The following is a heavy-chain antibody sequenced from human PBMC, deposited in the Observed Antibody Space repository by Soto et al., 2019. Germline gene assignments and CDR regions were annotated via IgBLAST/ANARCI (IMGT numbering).Heavy chain of an antibody. Sequence: QTLSLTCXISVDSVSSDSDAWKWSGQSLSRGLDWLGRTYYRPKWFNNYALSVKSRSTINPDTSKNQFALQLNSVTPEDTAGYYCARGDQGFDYWGQGTLVTVSS. CDR2: TYYRPKWFN. J-gene: IGHJ4*02. CDR1: VDSVSSDSDA. CDR3: ARGDQGFDY. V-gene: IGHV6-1*01. D-gene: IGHD3-16*01.